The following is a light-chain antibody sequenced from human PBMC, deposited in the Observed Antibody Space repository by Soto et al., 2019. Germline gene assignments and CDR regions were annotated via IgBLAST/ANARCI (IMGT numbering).Light chain of an antibody. J-gene: IGKJ4*01. CDR1: QTVRPNS. CDR2: DES. Sequence: LVLTQSPGTLSLSPGESATLSCRASQTVRPNSLAWYQQKRGQAPRLLIYDESTRATGVPDRFSGSGSGTDLTLTISRLEPEDFAVYYCQQRIKWPLTCGGGTKVDIK. V-gene: IGKV3D-20*02. CDR3: QQRIKWPLT.